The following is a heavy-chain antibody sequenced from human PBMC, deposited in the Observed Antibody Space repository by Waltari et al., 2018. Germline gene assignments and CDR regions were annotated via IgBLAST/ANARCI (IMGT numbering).Heavy chain of an antibody. CDR2: ISHDEVRK. CDR1: GSIFRGYS. CDR3: VRIGRGYSFGNGFDI. Sequence: QVQLVESGGGVVQPGGSLRLSWLASGSIFRGYSMPWVRQAPGKGLEWVAAISHDEVRKYYTDSVKGRFAISRDNSRNTLYLQMNNLRVEDTAVYYCVRIGRGYSFGNGFDIWGQGTMVTVS. J-gene: IGHJ3*02. V-gene: IGHV3-30*09. D-gene: IGHD5-18*01.